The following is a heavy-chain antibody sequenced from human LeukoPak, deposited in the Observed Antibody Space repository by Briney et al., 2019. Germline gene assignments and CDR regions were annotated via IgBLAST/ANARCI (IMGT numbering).Heavy chain of an antibody. J-gene: IGHJ4*02. Sequence: KPGASVKVSCKASGYTFTGYYMHWVRQAPGQGLEWMGWIDPNSGGTNYAQKFQGRVTITRDTSISTAYMELTRLRSDDTAVYYCARDNGDYWFDYWGQGTLVTVSS. D-gene: IGHD4-17*01. V-gene: IGHV1-2*02. CDR3: ARDNGDYWFDY. CDR2: IDPNSGGT. CDR1: GYTFTGYY.